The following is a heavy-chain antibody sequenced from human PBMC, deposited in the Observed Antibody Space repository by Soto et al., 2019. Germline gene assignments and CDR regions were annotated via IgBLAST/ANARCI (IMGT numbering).Heavy chain of an antibody. J-gene: IGHJ4*02. D-gene: IGHD6-19*01. V-gene: IGHV3-23*01. CDR2: ISGSGGST. CDR3: AKDPVYGIAVAGTVIDY. Sequence: EVQLLESGGGLVQPGGSLRLSCAASGFTFSSYAMSWVRQAPGKGLEWVSAISGSGGSTYYADSVKGRFTISRDNSKKTLYLQMNSLRAEDTAVYYCAKDPVYGIAVAGTVIDYWGQGTLVTVSS. CDR1: GFTFSSYA.